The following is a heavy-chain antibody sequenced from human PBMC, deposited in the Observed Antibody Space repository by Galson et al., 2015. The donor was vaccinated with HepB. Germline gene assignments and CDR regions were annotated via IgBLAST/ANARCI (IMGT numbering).Heavy chain of an antibody. CDR3: AFQQPGAYDYGDY. D-gene: IGHD4-17*01. CDR2: IIPIFGTA. Sequence: SVKVSCKASGGTFSSYAISWARQAPGQGLEWMGGIIPIFGTANYAQKFQGRVTITADESTSTAYMELSRLRSEDTAVYYCAFQQPGAYDYGDYWGQGTLVTVS. J-gene: IGHJ4*02. CDR1: GGTFSSYA. V-gene: IGHV1-69*13.